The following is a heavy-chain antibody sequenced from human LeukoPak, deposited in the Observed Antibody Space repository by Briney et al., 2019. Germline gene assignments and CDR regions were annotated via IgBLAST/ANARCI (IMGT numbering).Heavy chain of an antibody. J-gene: IGHJ3*02. CDR1: GYTFTGYY. CDR3: ARVRGVRSFAAFDI. CDR2: INPNSGGT. V-gene: IGHV1-2*02. Sequence: ASVTVSCKASGYTFTGYYMHWVRQAPGQGLEWMGWINPNSGGTNYAQKFQGRVTMTRDTSISTAYMVLSRLRSDDTAVYYCARVRGVRSFAAFDIWGQGTMVTVSS. D-gene: IGHD3-10*01.